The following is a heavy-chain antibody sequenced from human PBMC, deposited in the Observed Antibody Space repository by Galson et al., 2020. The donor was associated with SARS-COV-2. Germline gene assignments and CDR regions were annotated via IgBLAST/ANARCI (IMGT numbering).Heavy chain of an antibody. V-gene: IGHV3-66*01. CDR3: ARETGL. CDR2: IHTGGST. D-gene: IGHD3-10*01. J-gene: IGHJ4*02. Sequence: GESLKISCVASGFTVRSNYMSWVRQAPGKGLEWVSVIHTGGSTKYADSVKGRFTISRDSSNNTVYLQMSSLRVEDTAVYYCARETGLWGQGTLVTVSS. CDR1: GFTVRSNY.